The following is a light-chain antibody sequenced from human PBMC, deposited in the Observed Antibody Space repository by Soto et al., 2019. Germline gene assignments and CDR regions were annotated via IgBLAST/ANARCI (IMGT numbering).Light chain of an antibody. CDR3: MQTLQTPLT. Sequence: DLVMTQSPLSLPVTPGEPASISCRSSQSLLHSSGHNCLDWYLQKPGQSPQLLIYFGSNRDSGVPDRFSGSGSGTDFTLKISRVEAEDVGLYYCMQTLQTPLTFGGGTKVEIK. CDR1: QSLLHSSGHNC. CDR2: FGS. J-gene: IGKJ4*01. V-gene: IGKV2-28*01.